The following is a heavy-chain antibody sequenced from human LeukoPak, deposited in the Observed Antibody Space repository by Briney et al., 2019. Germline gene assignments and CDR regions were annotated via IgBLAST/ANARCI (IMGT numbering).Heavy chain of an antibody. Sequence: SETLSLTCTVSGGSISSSSYYWGWIRQPPGKGLEWIGSIYYSGSTYYNPSLKSRVTISVDTSKNQFTLNLRSVTAVDTAVYYCARESSHFWYMDVWGKGTAVTVSS. J-gene: IGHJ6*03. CDR3: ARESSHFWYMDV. CDR1: GGSISSSSYY. V-gene: IGHV4-39*06. CDR2: IYYSGST. D-gene: IGHD2-2*01.